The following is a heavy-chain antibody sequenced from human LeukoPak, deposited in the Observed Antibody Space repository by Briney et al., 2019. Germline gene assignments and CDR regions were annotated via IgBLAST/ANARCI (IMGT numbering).Heavy chain of an antibody. CDR3: ARTMVRGVFDY. CDR1: GGSISSSSYY. D-gene: IGHD3-10*01. V-gene: IGHV4-39*01. CDR2: IYYSGST. J-gene: IGHJ4*02. Sequence: PSETLFLTCTVSGGSISSSSYYWGWIRQPPGKGLEWIGSIYYSGSTYYNPSLKSRVTISVDTSKNQFSLKLSSVTAADTAVYYCARTMVRGVFDYWGQGTLVTVSS.